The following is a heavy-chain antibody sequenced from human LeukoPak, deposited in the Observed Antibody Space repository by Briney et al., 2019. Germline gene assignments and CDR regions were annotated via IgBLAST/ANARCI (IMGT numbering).Heavy chain of an antibody. J-gene: IGHJ4*02. Sequence: GGSLRLSCAASGFIFDDYGMSWVRQAPGKGLEWVSGINWNGGSTGYADSAKGRFTISRDNAKNSLYLQMNSLRAEDTALYYCARSSHNNYWYFDYWGQGTLVTVSS. D-gene: IGHD1-1*01. CDR2: INWNGGST. CDR1: GFIFDDYG. V-gene: IGHV3-20*04. CDR3: ARSSHNNYWYFDY.